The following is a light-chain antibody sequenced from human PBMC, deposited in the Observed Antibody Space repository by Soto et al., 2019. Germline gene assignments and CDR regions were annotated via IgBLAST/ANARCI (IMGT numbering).Light chain of an antibody. CDR1: QNVDKF. J-gene: IGKJ5*01. CDR2: DSS. CDR3: QQRKNWPPIT. Sequence: ESELTQSPATLSLSPGETATLSCSSSQNVDKFLAWYQQRPGQPPRLLIFDSSNRATGVPVRFSGSGSGTVFTLTIGSLEPEDSAVYYCQQRKNWPPITFGQGTRLEIK. V-gene: IGKV3-11*01.